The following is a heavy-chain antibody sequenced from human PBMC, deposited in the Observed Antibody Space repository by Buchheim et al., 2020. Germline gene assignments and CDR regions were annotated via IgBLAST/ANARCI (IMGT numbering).Heavy chain of an antibody. CDR1: GESFSGYY. V-gene: IGHV4-34*01. J-gene: IGHJ4*02. D-gene: IGHD2-8*01. Sequence: QVQLQQWGAGLLKPSETLSLTCAVYGESFSGYYWSWIRQPPGKGLEWIGEINHSGSTNYNPSLKSRVTISVDTSKNQFSLQLSSVIVADTAVYYCARGGGRYCTNGVCHLDYWGQGNL. CDR3: ARGGGRYCTNGVCHLDY. CDR2: INHSGST.